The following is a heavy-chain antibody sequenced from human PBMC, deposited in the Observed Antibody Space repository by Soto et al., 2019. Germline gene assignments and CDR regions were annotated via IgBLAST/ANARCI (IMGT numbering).Heavy chain of an antibody. Sequence: SETLSLTCAVSGGSISSSNWWSWVRQPPGKGLEWIGEIYHSGSTNYNPSLKSRVTISVDKSKNQFSLKLSSVTAADTAVYYCARAPYSSSWYYFDYWGQGTLVTVSS. CDR1: GGSISSSNW. V-gene: IGHV4-4*02. J-gene: IGHJ4*02. CDR3: ARAPYSSSWYYFDY. D-gene: IGHD6-13*01. CDR2: IYHSGST.